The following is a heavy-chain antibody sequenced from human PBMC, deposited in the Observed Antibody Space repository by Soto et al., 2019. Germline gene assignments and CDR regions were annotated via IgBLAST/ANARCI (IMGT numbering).Heavy chain of an antibody. D-gene: IGHD6-25*01. CDR1: GFTFSNYA. CDR3: AKDSGYKTSYYYGMDV. V-gene: IGHV3-30-3*01. CDR2: ISYDGSSK. J-gene: IGHJ6*02. Sequence: QMQLVESGGGVVQPGRSLRLSCAASGFTFSNYAMHWVRQAPGKGLEWVSVISYDGSSKYYADSVKGRFTISRDNSKSTLFLQMDSLRADDTPIYYCAKDSGYKTSYYYGMDVWGQGTTVTVSS.